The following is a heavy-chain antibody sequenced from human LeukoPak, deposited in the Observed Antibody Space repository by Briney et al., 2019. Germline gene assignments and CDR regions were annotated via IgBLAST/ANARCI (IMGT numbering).Heavy chain of an antibody. J-gene: IGHJ4*02. D-gene: IGHD3-22*01. V-gene: IGHV1-69*01. CDR3: ESLLTYYYDSSGYSV. CDR1: GGTFSSYA. CDR2: IIPIFGTA. Sequence: SVKVSCKASGGTFSSYAISWVRQAPGQGLEWMGGIIPIFGTANYAQKFQGRVTITADESTSTAYMELSSLRSEDTAVYYCESLLTYYYDSSGYSVWGQGTLVTVSS.